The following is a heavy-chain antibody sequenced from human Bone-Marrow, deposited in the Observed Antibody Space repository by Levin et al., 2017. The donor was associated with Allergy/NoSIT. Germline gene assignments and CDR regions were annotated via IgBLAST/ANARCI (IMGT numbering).Heavy chain of an antibody. D-gene: IGHD6-13*01. CDR2: AFDSGST. Sequence: GSLRLSCSVSGGSISTYYWSWIRQPPGKGLEWIGYAFDSGSTNYNPSLRSRVTMSVDTSKNQFSLKLSSVTAADTAIYYCARDRGPYSSTWGLYDHYYFMDVWGKGTTVTVSS. CDR3: ARDRGPYSSTWGLYDHYYFMDV. V-gene: IGHV4-59*01. CDR1: GGSISTYY. J-gene: IGHJ6*03.